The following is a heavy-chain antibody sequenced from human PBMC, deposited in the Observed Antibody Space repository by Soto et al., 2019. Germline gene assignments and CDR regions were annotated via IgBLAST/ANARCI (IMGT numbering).Heavy chain of an antibody. Sequence: GGSLRLSCEASGFTLTTYTMNWVRQASGKGLEWVSSITSSSGHIYYADSVKGRFTISRDNARNSLYLQMNSLRAEDTAVYYCVRERGLSSFYGMDVWGQGTTVTVSS. CDR2: ITSSSGHI. J-gene: IGHJ6*02. CDR3: VRERGLSSFYGMDV. CDR1: GFTLTTYT. D-gene: IGHD3-10*01. V-gene: IGHV3-21*01.